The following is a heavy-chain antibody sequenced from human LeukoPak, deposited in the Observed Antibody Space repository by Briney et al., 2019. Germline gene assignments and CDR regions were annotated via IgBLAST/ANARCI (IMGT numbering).Heavy chain of an antibody. D-gene: IGHD3-22*01. V-gene: IGHV3-30*03. J-gene: IGHJ4*02. Sequence: GGSLRLSCAASGFTFSSYGMHWVRQAPGKGLEWVAVISYDGSNKYYADSVKGRFTISRDNSKNTLYLQMNSLRAEDTAVYYCATRLSTMIVVVKPSPPPYFDYWGQGTLVTVSS. CDR1: GFTFSSYG. CDR3: ATRLSTMIVVVKPSPPPYFDY. CDR2: ISYDGSNK.